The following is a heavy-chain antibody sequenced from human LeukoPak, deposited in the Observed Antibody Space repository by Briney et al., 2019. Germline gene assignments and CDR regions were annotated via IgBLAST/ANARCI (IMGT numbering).Heavy chain of an antibody. Sequence: PGGSLRLSCAASGFSVSNNYMTWVRQAPGKGLEWLSVIYSGGTTYYADSVKGRFTTSKDNSKNTVYLQMNSLRVGDTAVYYCARVEDDSSGYANRQNDYWGQGTLVTVSS. CDR3: ARVEDDSSGYANRQNDY. J-gene: IGHJ4*02. CDR1: GFSVSNNY. V-gene: IGHV3-53*01. CDR2: IYSGGTT. D-gene: IGHD3-22*01.